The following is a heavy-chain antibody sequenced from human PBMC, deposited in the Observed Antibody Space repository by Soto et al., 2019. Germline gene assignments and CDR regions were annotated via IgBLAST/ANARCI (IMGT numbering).Heavy chain of an antibody. D-gene: IGHD3-3*01. Sequence: EVQLLESGGGLVQPGGSLRLSCAASGFTFSSYAMSWVRQAPGKGLEWVSAISGSGGSTYYADSVKGRFTISRDNSKNTRNLQMNSLRAEDTAVYYCAKGGTYYDFWSGYRDEYYYYYGMDVWGQGTTVTVSS. CDR2: ISGSGGST. V-gene: IGHV3-23*01. J-gene: IGHJ6*02. CDR3: AKGGTYYDFWSGYRDEYYYYYGMDV. CDR1: GFTFSSYA.